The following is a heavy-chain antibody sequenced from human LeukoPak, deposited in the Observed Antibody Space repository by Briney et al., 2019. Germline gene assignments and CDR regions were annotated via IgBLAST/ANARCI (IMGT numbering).Heavy chain of an antibody. CDR2: IHHSGTT. CDR3: DRSIYCSGGNCALWYFDL. J-gene: IGHJ2*01. Sequence: SETLSLTCAVSGYSISSGYYWGWIRQSPGKGLEWIGSIHHSGTTYYNPSLKSRVTISVDTPKNQFSLKLTSVTAADTAVYYCDRSIYCSGGNCALWYFDLWGRGTLVTVSS. CDR1: GYSISSGYY. D-gene: IGHD2-15*01. V-gene: IGHV4-38-2*01.